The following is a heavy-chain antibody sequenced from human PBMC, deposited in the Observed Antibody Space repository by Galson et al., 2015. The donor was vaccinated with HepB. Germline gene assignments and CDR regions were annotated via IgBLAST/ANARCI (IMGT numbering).Heavy chain of an antibody. CDR3: ARVRRMTPYDS. Sequence: SVKVSCKASGYTFAGQYIHWVRQAPGQGLEWMGWINPNSGGTNYAQKFQGRVTMTRDTSISTAYMEVRRLRSDDTAVYYCARVRRMTPYDSWGQGTLVTVSS. J-gene: IGHJ4*02. V-gene: IGHV1-2*02. CDR1: GYTFAGQY. D-gene: IGHD2-15*01. CDR2: INPNSGGT.